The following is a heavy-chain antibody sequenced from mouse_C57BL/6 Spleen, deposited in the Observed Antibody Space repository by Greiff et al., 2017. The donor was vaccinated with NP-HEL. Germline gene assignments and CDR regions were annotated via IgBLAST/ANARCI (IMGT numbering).Heavy chain of an antibody. Sequence: SGPELVKPGASVKIPCKASGYTFTDYNMDWVKQSHGKSLEWIGDINPNNGGTIYNQKFKGKATLTVDKSSSTAYMELRSLTSEDTAVYYCARSLYYDYDGDYFDYWGQGTTLTVSS. CDR1: GYTFTDYN. CDR3: ARSLYYDYDGDYFDY. V-gene: IGHV1-18*01. CDR2: INPNNGGT. D-gene: IGHD2-4*01. J-gene: IGHJ2*01.